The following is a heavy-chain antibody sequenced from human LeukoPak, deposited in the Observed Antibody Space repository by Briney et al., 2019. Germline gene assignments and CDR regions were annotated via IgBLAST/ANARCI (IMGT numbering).Heavy chain of an antibody. CDR2: ISGSGGST. CDR3: AKDDYYGSGSNWFDP. J-gene: IGHJ5*02. V-gene: IGHV3-23*01. Sequence: GGSLRLSCAAPGFTFSSYAMSWVRQAPGKGLEWVSAISGSGGSTYYADSVKGRFTISRDNSKNTLYLQMNSLRAEDTAVYYCAKDDYYGSGSNWFDPWGQGTLVTVSS. D-gene: IGHD3-10*01. CDR1: GFTFSSYA.